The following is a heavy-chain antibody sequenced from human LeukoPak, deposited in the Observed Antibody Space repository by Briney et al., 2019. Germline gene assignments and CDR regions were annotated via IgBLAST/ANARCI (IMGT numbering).Heavy chain of an antibody. CDR3: AKGGSPVLYGSGRFDY. D-gene: IGHD3-10*01. J-gene: IGHJ4*02. CDR1: GFTFSSYW. Sequence: GGSLRLSCAASGFTFSSYWMSWVRQAPGKGLEWVANIKQDGSEKYYVDSVKGRFTISRDNAKNSLYLQMNSLRAEDTAVYYCAKGGSPVLYGSGRFDYWGQGTLVTVSS. V-gene: IGHV3-7*01. CDR2: IKQDGSEK.